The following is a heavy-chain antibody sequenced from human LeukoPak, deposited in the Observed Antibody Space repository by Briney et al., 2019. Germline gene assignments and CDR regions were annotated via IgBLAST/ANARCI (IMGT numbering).Heavy chain of an antibody. CDR1: GYTFTSYD. V-gene: IGHV1-8*02. J-gene: IGHJ6*03. D-gene: IGHD2-15*01. CDR2: MNPNSGNT. CDR3: ARDRTGYCSGGSCYGYYYYYMDV. Sequence: ASVKVSCKASGYTFTSYDINWVRQATGQGLEWMGWMNPNSGNTGYAQKFQGRVTMTRNTSISTAYMELSSLRAEDTAVYYCARDRTGYCSGGSCYGYYYYYMDVWGKGTTVTVSS.